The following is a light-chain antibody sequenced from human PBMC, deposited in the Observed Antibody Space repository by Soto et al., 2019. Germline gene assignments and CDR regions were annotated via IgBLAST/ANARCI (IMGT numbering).Light chain of an antibody. Sequence: QSALSQPASVSGSPGQSITIACTGTSSDVGGHNYVSWYQQHPGKPPKLMIYEVSTRPSGVSNRFSGSKSGNTASLTISGLQAEDEADYYCSSYTSSSTYVFGTGTKLTVL. J-gene: IGLJ1*01. CDR3: SSYTSSSTYV. V-gene: IGLV2-14*01. CDR2: EVS. CDR1: SSDVGGHNY.